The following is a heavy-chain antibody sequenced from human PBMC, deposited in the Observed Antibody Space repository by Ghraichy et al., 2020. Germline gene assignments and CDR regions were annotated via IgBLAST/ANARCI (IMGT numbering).Heavy chain of an antibody. J-gene: IGHJ4*02. D-gene: IGHD3-22*01. CDR3: ARGRHRSGYYY. CDR2: INAYNGDT. CDR1: GYTFTSDG. V-gene: IGHV1-18*01. Sequence: ASVVSCKASGYTFTSDGITWVRQAPGQGLEWMGWINAYNGDTSYAQNLQGRFTMTTETSRSTAYMELRSLRSDDTAVYFCARGRHRSGYYYWGQGTLVTVSS.